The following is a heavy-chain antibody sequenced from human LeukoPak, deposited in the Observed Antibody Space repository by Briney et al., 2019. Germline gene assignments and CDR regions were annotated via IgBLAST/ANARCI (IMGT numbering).Heavy chain of an antibody. D-gene: IGHD6-13*01. CDR2: IIPIFGTA. CDR3: AKDLARIAAAGIGDY. Sequence: SVKVSCKASGGTFSSYAISWVRQAPGQGLEWMGGIIPIFGTANYAQKFQGRVTITTDESTSTAYMELSSLTSEDTAVYYCAKDLARIAAAGIGDYWGQGTLVTVSS. CDR1: GGTFSSYA. V-gene: IGHV1-69*05. J-gene: IGHJ4*02.